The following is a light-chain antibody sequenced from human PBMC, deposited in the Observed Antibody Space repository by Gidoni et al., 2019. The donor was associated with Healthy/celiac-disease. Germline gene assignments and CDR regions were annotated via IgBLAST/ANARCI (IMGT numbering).Light chain of an antibody. CDR1: SSNIGSNT. V-gene: IGLV1-44*01. CDR2: SNN. J-gene: IGLJ2*01. CDR3: AAWDDSLNGQV. Sequence: SVLTQPPSASGTTGQRVTISCSGSSSNIGSNTVHWYQQLPGTAPKLLIYSNNQRPSGVPARFSGSKSGTSASLAISVLQSEDEADYYCAAWDDSLNGQVFGGGTKLTVL.